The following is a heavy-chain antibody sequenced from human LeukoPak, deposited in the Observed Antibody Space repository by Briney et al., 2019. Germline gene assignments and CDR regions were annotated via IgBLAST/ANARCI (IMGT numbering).Heavy chain of an antibody. D-gene: IGHD3-22*01. CDR3: ARDYYDSSGYPN. J-gene: IGHJ4*02. Sequence: PSESLSHTSAEPGDSTSTDNWSWSRPPPGRGREWRGRIYTSGSTNYNPSLKSRVTMSVDTSKNQFSLKLSSVTAADTAVYYCARDYYDSSGYPNWGQGTLVTVSS. CDR1: GDSTSTDN. CDR2: IYTSGST. V-gene: IGHV4-4*07.